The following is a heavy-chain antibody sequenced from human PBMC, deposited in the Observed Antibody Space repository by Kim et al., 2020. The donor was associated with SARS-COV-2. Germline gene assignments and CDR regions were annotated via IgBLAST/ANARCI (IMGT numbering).Heavy chain of an antibody. Sequence: KFQGRVTMTRDTSTSTVYMELSSLRSEDTAVYYCARGVAAVAGSQYYFDYWGQGTLVTVSS. CDR3: ARGVAAVAGSQYYFDY. V-gene: IGHV1-46*01. J-gene: IGHJ4*02. D-gene: IGHD6-19*01.